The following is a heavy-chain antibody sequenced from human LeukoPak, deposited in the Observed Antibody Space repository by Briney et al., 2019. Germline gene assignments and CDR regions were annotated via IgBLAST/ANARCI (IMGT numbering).Heavy chain of an antibody. J-gene: IGHJ4*02. V-gene: IGHV4-30-2*01. Sequence: KPSETLSLTCTVSGGSISSGGYYWSWIRQPPGKGLEWIGYIYHSGSTYYNPSLKSRVTISVDRSKNQFPLKLSSVTAADTAVYYCARDSLDDLTTGDYWGQGTLVTVSS. CDR1: GGSISSGGYY. CDR3: ARDSLDDLTTGDY. D-gene: IGHD3-3*01. CDR2: IYHSGST.